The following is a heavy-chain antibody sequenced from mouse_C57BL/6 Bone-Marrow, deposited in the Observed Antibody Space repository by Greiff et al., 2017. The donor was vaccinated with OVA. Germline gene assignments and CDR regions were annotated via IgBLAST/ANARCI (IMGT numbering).Heavy chain of an antibody. J-gene: IGHJ1*03. V-gene: IGHV1-74*01. D-gene: IGHD2-4*01. CDR2: IHPSDSDT. Sequence: QVQLQQPGAELVKPGASVKVSCKASGYTFTSYWMHWVKQRPGQGLEWIGRIHPSDSDTNYNQKFKGKATLTVDKSSSTAHMQLSSLTSEDAAVYNCASREYDYPYWYFDVWGTGTTVTVSS. CDR1: GYTFTSYW. CDR3: ASREYDYPYWYFDV.